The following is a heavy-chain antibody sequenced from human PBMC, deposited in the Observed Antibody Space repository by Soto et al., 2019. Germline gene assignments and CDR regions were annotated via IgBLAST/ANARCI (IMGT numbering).Heavy chain of an antibody. J-gene: IGHJ6*02. CDR2: IGTAGDT. CDR3: ARVEYSSGRPYYYYGMDV. V-gene: IGHV3-13*01. CDR1: GFTFSSYD. Sequence: GGSLRLSCAASGFTFSSYDMHWVRQATGKGLECVSAIGTAGDTYYPGSVKGRFTISRENAKNSLYLQMNSLRAEDTAVYYCARVEYSSGRPYYYYGMDVWGQGTTVTVSS. D-gene: IGHD6-19*01.